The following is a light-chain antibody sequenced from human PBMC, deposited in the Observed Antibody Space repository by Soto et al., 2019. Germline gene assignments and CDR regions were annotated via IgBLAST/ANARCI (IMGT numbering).Light chain of an antibody. CDR3: QHYNTYSEA. Sequence: DIQMTQSPSTLSGSVGDRVTITCRASQTISSWLAWYQKKPGKAPKLLIYKASTIKSVVPSTFSGSGYEKEFTLTISSLQPDAFATYYCQHYNTYSEAFGQGTKVELK. CDR2: KAS. J-gene: IGKJ1*01. V-gene: IGKV1-5*03. CDR1: QTISSW.